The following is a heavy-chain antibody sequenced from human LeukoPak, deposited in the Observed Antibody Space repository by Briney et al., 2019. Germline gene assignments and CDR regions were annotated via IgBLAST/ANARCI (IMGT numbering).Heavy chain of an antibody. J-gene: IGHJ4*01. Sequence: GASVKVSCKASGYTFTTLDINWVRQATGQGLEWMGWINPNSGNRGYAQKLQGRVTMTTDTSTSTAYMELRSLRSDDTAFYYCARDRPFDYWGQGTLVTVSS. CDR1: GYTFTTLD. CDR2: INPNSGNR. V-gene: IGHV1-8*02. CDR3: ARDRPFDY.